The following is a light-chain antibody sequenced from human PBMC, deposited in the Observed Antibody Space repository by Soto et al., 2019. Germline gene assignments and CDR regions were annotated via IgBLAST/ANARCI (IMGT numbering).Light chain of an antibody. Sequence: EIVLTQSPGTLSLSPGERATLSCRASQSVSSNYLAWYQQKPGQAPRLLIYGASTRATGIPDRFSGSGSGTDFTLTIIRLEPDDFAVSYCQQYGSSPMYTFGQGNKLEI. CDR1: QSVSSNY. V-gene: IGKV3-20*01. CDR3: QQYGSSPMYT. J-gene: IGKJ2*01. CDR2: GAS.